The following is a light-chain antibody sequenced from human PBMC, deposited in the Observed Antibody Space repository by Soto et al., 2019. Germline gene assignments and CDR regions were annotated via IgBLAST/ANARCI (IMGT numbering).Light chain of an antibody. Sequence: EIVLTQSPGTLSLSPGERATLSCRASQSFRSSYLAWYQQKPGQAPRLLIYGASSSATGIPDRFSGSGSGTDFTLTISRLEPEDFAVYFCRQYGSSPLTFGGGTKVEIK. CDR2: GAS. J-gene: IGKJ4*01. CDR3: RQYGSSPLT. V-gene: IGKV3-20*01. CDR1: QSFRSSY.